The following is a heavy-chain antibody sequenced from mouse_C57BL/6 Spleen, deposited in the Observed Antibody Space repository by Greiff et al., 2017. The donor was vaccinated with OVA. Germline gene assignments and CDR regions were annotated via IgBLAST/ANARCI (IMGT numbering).Heavy chain of an antibody. CDR3: ARATTPVGGYFDV. Sequence: VQLQPSGAELVRPGTSVKMSCKASGYTFTNYWIGWAKQRPGHGLEWIGDIYPGGGYTNYNEKFKGKATLTADKSSSTAYMQFSSLTSEDSAIYYCARATTPVGGYFDVWGTGTTVTVSS. CDR2: IYPGGGYT. J-gene: IGHJ1*03. D-gene: IGHD1-1*01. CDR1: GYTFTNYW. V-gene: IGHV1-63*01.